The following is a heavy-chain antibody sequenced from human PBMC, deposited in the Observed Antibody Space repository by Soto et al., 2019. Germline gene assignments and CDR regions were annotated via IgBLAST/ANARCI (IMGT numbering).Heavy chain of an antibody. CDR1: GGSISSCNS. CDR3: PSAVAPYFGNWFDP. CDR2: TSNPGSP. Sequence: AETLSLTGAVSGGSISSCNSYFWSWVRQPQGKGLQSIGPTSNPGSPYYPPSLKSRLTMSVDKSQNQFPVRPSSVTAAHLAVYYCPSAVAPYFGNWFDPWGQGILVNVS. J-gene: IGHJ5*02. D-gene: IGHD3-10*01. V-gene: IGHV4-61*05.